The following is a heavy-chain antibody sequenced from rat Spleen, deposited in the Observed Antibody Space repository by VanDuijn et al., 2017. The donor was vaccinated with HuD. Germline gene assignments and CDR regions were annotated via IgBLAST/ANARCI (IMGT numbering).Heavy chain of an antibody. D-gene: IGHD1-1*01. CDR1: GFTFSNYD. CDR2: ISPSGGST. Sequence: EVQLVESGGGLVQPGRSLKLSCAASGFTFSNYDMAWVRQAPTKGLEWVASISPSGGSTYYRDSVKGRFTVSRDNAKSTLYLQMDSLRSEDTATYYCARHPDYSNYFDYWCQGVMVTVSS. V-gene: IGHV5-25*01. J-gene: IGHJ2*01. CDR3: ARHPDYSNYFDY.